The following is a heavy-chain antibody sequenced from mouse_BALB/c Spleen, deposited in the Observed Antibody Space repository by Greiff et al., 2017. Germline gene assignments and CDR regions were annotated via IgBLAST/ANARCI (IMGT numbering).Heavy chain of an antibody. D-gene: IGHD4-1*02. CDR1: GDSITSGY. J-gene: IGHJ4*01. CDR3: ARYPTGTGAMDY. CDR2: ISYSGST. Sequence: EVQLVESGPSLVKPSQTLSLTCSVTGDSITSGYWNWIRKFPGNKLEYMGYISYSGSTYYNPSLKSRISITRDTSKNQYYLQLNSVTTEDTATYYCARYPTGTGAMDYWGQGTSVTVSS. V-gene: IGHV3-8*02.